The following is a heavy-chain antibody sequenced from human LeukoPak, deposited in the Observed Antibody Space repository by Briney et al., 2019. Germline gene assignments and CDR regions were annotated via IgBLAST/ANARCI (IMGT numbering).Heavy chain of an antibody. CDR2: IYYSGST. D-gene: IGHD3-10*01. J-gene: IGHJ4*02. V-gene: IGHV4-59*01. Sequence: PSETLSLTCTVSGGSISSYYWSWIRQPPGKGLEWIGYIYYSGSTNYNPSLKSRLIISVDTSKNQFSLKLSSVTAADTAVYYCARGSYYYGSGSWEYYFDYWGQGTLVTVSS. CDR1: GGSISSYY. CDR3: ARGSYYYGSGSWEYYFDY.